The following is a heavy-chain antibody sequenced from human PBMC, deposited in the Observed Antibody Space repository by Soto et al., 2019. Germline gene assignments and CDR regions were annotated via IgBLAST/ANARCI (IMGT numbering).Heavy chain of an antibody. V-gene: IGHV4-59*08. CDR2: IYYSGST. CDR3: ARHLVRSGYYDY. Sequence: SETLSLTCTVSGGSISSYYWSWIRQPPGKGLEWIGYIYYSGSTNYNPSLKSRVTISVDTSKNQFSLKLSSVTAADTAVYYCARHLVRSGYYDYWGQGTLVTXSS. D-gene: IGHD2-15*01. CDR1: GGSISSYY. J-gene: IGHJ4*02.